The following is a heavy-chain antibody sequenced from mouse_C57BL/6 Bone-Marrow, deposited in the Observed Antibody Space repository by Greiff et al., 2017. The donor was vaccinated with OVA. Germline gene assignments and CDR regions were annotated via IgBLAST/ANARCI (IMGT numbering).Heavy chain of an antibody. CDR1: GFNIKDDY. J-gene: IGHJ4*01. CDR2: IDPENGDT. Sequence: EVQLQESGAELVRPGASVKLSCTASGFNIKDDYMHWVKQRPEQGLEWIGWIDPENGDTEYASKFQGKATITADTSSNTAYLQLSSLTSEDTAVYYCTTALVDYWGQGTSVTVSS. CDR3: TTALVDY. V-gene: IGHV14-4*01. D-gene: IGHD2-10*02.